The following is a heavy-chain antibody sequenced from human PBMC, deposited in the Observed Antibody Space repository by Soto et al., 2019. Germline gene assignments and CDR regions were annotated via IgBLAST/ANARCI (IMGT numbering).Heavy chain of an antibody. V-gene: IGHV1-69*06. Sequence: SVKVSCKASGGTFSSYAISWVRQAPGQGLEWMGGIIPIFGTANYAQKFQGRVTMTEDTSTDTAYMELSSLRSEDTAVYYCATAVWGTTVTCFDYWGQGTLVTVSS. CDR2: IIPIFGTA. CDR1: GGTFSSYA. CDR3: ATAVWGTTVTCFDY. J-gene: IGHJ4*02. D-gene: IGHD4-17*01.